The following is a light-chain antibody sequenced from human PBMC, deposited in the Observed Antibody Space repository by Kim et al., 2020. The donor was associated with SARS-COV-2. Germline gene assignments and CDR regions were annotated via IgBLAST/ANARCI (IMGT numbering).Light chain of an antibody. CDR2: DAS. CDR3: QQYHTYAST. J-gene: IGKJ2*01. Sequence: SASVGDRVAITCRDSQSVDNWLAWYQQTPGKAPNLLIYDASNWESGIPSRFSGGRAGTEFTLTITNLQPDDFATYCCQQYHTYASTFGQGTKLEI. V-gene: IGKV1-5*01. CDR1: QSVDNW.